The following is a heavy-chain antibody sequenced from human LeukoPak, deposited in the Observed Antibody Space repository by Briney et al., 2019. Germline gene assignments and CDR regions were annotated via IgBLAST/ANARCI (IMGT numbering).Heavy chain of an antibody. V-gene: IGHV4-39*02. CDR1: GGSISSNSYY. CDR3: AREVAGTPWIDY. CDR2: IYYNGGT. D-gene: IGHD6-19*01. J-gene: IGHJ4*02. Sequence: SETLSLTCTVSGGSISSNSYYWGWIRQPPGKGLEWIGNIYYNGGTYNNPSLKSRVTISVDTSKNQFSLKLNSVTATDTAVYYCAREVAGTPWIDYWGQGTLVTVSS.